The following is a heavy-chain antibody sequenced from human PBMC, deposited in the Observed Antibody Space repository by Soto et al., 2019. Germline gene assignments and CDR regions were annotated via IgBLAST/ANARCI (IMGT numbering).Heavy chain of an antibody. CDR1: GFTFTSYG. J-gene: IGHJ5*02. V-gene: IGHV1-18*01. Sequence: GGSVKGSCKASGFTFTSYGISWGRPAPGQGLEWMGWISAYNGNTNYAQKLQGRVTMTTDTSTSTAYMELRSLRSDDTAVYYCARITTVTTSEFDPWGQGTLVTVSS. D-gene: IGHD4-17*01. CDR3: ARITTVTTSEFDP. CDR2: ISAYNGNT.